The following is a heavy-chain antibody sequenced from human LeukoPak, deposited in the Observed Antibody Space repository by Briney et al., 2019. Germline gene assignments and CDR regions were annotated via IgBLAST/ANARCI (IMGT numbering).Heavy chain of an antibody. CDR1: GFTFSSYW. CDR2: IKLDGSEK. J-gene: IGHJ6*02. Sequence: GGSLRLSCAASGFTFSSYWMSWIRQGPGKWLEWVANIKLDGSEKYYVDSVKGRFTISRDNAKNSLYLQMNSLRAEDTAVYYCARDRAMTQHDYYYYYYGMDVWGQGTTVTVSS. D-gene: IGHD5-18*01. CDR3: ARDRAMTQHDYYYYYYGMDV. V-gene: IGHV3-7*03.